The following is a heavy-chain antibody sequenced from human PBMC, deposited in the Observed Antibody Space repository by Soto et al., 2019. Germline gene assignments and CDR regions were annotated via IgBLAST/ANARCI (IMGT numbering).Heavy chain of an antibody. V-gene: IGHV1-24*01. Sequence: QVQMVQSGADMKKPGASVKVSCKVSGYSLTELSVHWVRQAPGKGLEWMGGFHPREGETIYAQKFQGRLTVTEDSSTDTAYMELSRLKSDDTAVYFCASTVCPGDCTSTSHRSHPFRIWGQGTLVTVSS. J-gene: IGHJ3*02. CDR3: ASTVCPGDCTSTSHRSHPFRI. CDR2: FHPREGET. D-gene: IGHD2-2*01. CDR1: GYSLTELS.